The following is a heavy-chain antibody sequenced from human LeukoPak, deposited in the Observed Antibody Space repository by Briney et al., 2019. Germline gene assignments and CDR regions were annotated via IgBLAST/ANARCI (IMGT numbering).Heavy chain of an antibody. D-gene: IGHD3-10*01. J-gene: IGHJ4*02. CDR1: GYTLTELS. Sequence: ASVKVSCKVSGYTLTELSTHWVRQAPGKGLEWMGGFDPEDGETIYAQKFQGRVTMTEDTSTDTAYMELSSLRSEDTAVYYCATGNWRRWFGEPPFDYWGQGTLVTVSS. CDR2: FDPEDGET. CDR3: ATGNWRRWFGEPPFDY. V-gene: IGHV1-24*01.